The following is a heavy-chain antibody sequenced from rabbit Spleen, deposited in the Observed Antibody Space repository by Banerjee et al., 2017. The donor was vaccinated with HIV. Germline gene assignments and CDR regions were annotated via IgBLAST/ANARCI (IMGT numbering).Heavy chain of an antibody. D-gene: IGHD8-1*01. V-gene: IGHV1S69*01. CDR2: IIGNGNT. CDR1: GFSLTNFY. CDR3: ARDTGSSFSTYGMDL. Sequence: QSVEESGGRLVTPGTPLTLTCTVSGFSLTNFYITWVRQAPGKGLEWIGIIIGNGNTYYATWAKGRFTISKTSSTTVTLQMTSLTVADTAAYFCARDTGSSFSTYGMDLWGPGTLVTVS. J-gene: IGHJ6*01.